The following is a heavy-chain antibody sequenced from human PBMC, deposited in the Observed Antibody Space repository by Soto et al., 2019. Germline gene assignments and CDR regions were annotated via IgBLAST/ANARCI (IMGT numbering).Heavy chain of an antibody. CDR3: ARDYRYCSSTSCSRELDAFDI. J-gene: IGHJ3*02. Sequence: QVQLVESGGGLVKPGGSLRLSCAASGFTFSDYYMSWIRQAPGKGLEWVSYISSSGSTIYYADSVKGRFTISRDNAKNSLYLQMNSLRAEDTAVYYCARDYRYCSSTSCSRELDAFDIWGQGTMVTVSS. D-gene: IGHD2-2*01. CDR1: GFTFSDYY. V-gene: IGHV3-11*01. CDR2: ISSSGSTI.